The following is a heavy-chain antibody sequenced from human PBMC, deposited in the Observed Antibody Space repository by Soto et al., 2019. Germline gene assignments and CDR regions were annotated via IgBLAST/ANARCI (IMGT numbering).Heavy chain of an antibody. D-gene: IGHD3-22*01. V-gene: IGHV3-74*03. CDR3: ARDSYYHSSSGYYVFDY. Sequence: GGSLRLSCAASGFTFNNYWMNWVRQVPGKGLVWVSRLSPDGSTTKYADFVKGRFIISRDNAKNTVSLQMNSLRAGDTAVYYYARDSYYHSSSGYYVFDYWGQGTLVTVSS. CDR2: LSPDGSTT. J-gene: IGHJ4*02. CDR1: GFTFNNYW.